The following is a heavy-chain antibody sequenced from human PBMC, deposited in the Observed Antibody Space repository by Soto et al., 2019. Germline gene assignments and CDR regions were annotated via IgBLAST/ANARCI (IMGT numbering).Heavy chain of an antibody. J-gene: IGHJ3*02. V-gene: IGHV1-18*04. Sequence: ASVKVSCKASGYTFTSYGISWVRQAPGQGLEWMGWISAYNGNTNYAQKLQGRVTMTTDTSTSTAYMELRSLRSGDTAVYYCARDLPPPAYYYDSSGPDAFDIWGQGTMVTVSS. CDR2: ISAYNGNT. D-gene: IGHD3-22*01. CDR1: GYTFTSYG. CDR3: ARDLPPPAYYYDSSGPDAFDI.